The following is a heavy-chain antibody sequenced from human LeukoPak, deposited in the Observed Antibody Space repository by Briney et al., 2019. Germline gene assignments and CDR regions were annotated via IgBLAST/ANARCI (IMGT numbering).Heavy chain of an antibody. V-gene: IGHV3-53*01. CDR2: IYSGGST. Sequence: PGGSLRLSCAASGFTVSSNYMSWVRQAPGKGLEWVSVIYSGGSTYYADSVKGRFTISRDNSKNTLYLQMNSLRAEDTAVYYCARAAVGGPRHYYYMDVWGKGTTVTISS. D-gene: IGHD3-16*01. CDR3: ARAAVGGPRHYYYMDV. J-gene: IGHJ6*03. CDR1: GFTVSSNY.